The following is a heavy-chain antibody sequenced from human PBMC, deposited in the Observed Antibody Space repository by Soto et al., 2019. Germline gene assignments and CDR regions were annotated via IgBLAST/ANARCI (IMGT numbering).Heavy chain of an antibody. CDR3: AREDEDTAVVV. Sequence: ASVKVSCKASGYTFTSYYMHWVRQAPGQGLEWMGWINPNSGGTNYAQKFQGRVTMTRDTSISTAYLEVSRLRSDDTAVYYCAREDEDTAVVVWAQGTLVTVSS. CDR2: INPNSGGT. D-gene: IGHD5-18*01. CDR1: GYTFTSYY. V-gene: IGHV1-2*02. J-gene: IGHJ4*02.